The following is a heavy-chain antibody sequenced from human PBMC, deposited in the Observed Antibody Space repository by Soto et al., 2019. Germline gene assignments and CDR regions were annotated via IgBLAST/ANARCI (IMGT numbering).Heavy chain of an antibody. V-gene: IGHV3-64*07. D-gene: IGHD3-10*01. CDR3: ASEESGRDVYTYFGWYFDN. CDR2: ISGNGGNT. J-gene: IGHJ4*02. CDR1: GFTFNTYV. Sequence: QLVESGGGSVQPGGSLRLSCTASGFTFNTYVMHWVRQAPGKGLEYVSAISGNGGNTYYADSVKGRFTISRDNSKNTLYLQMGSLRTEDMAVYYCASEESGRDVYTYFGWYFDNWGPGTLVTVSS.